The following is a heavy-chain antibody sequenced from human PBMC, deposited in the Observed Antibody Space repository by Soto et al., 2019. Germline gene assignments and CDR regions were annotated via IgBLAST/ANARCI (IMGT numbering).Heavy chain of an antibody. CDR2: IGSSGGYT. D-gene: IGHD5-12*01. CDR1: GFTFNNYY. V-gene: IGHV3-11*05. J-gene: IGHJ4*02. CDR3: ARDPDSGSYCDY. Sequence: QVQLVESGGGLVKPGGSLRLSCAASGFTFNNYYMSWIRQAPGKGLEWISHIGSSGGYTNYADSVKGRFTISRDNAKNVLFLQMNSLRAEDTAVYYCARDPDSGSYCDYWGQGTLVTVSS.